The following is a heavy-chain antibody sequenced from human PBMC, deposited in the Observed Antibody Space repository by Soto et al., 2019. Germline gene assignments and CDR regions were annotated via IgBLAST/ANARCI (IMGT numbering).Heavy chain of an antibody. CDR2: IIPILGIA. D-gene: IGHD3-10*01. J-gene: IGHJ4*02. CDR3: ARDRGVSTQFAY. Sequence: QVQLVQSGAEVKKPGSSVKVSCKASGGTFSSYTISWVRQAPGQGLEWMGRIIPILGIANYAQKFQGRVTITADKSTSTAYMELSSLRSEDTAVYYCARDRGVSTQFAYWGQGTLVTVSS. CDR1: GGTFSSYT. V-gene: IGHV1-69*08.